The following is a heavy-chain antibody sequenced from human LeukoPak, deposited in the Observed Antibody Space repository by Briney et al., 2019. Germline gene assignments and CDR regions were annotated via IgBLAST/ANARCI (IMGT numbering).Heavy chain of an antibody. CDR1: GFTFSSYG. D-gene: IGHD6-13*01. J-gene: IGHJ5*02. CDR3: ARGDKQLVFNRNKGGFDP. CDR2: ISGSGGST. Sequence: GGSLRLSCAASGFTFSSYGMSWVRQAPGKGLEWVSAISGSGGSTYYADSVKGRFTISRENSKNTLYLQMNSLRTEDTAVYYCARGDKQLVFNRNKGGFDPWGQGTLVTVSS. V-gene: IGHV3-23*01.